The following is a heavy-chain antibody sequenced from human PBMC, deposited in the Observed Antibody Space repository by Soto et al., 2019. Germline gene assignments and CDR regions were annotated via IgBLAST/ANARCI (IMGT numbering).Heavy chain of an antibody. CDR3: AREVRSSSWLSYFDY. J-gene: IGHJ4*02. CDR1: GGSISSGGYY. V-gene: IGHV4-31*03. Sequence: PSEILSLTCTVSGGSISSGGYYWSWIRQHPGKGLEWIGYIYYSGSTYYNPSLKSRVTISVDTSKNQFSLKLSSVTAADTAVYYCAREVRSSSWLSYFDYWGQGTLVTVSS. CDR2: IYYSGST. D-gene: IGHD6-13*01.